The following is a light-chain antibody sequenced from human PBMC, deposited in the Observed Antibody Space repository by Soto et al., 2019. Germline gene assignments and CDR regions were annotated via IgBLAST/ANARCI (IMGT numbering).Light chain of an antibody. V-gene: IGKV3-20*01. J-gene: IGKJ1*01. Sequence: EIALTQSPGTLSLSPGERATLSCRASQSISSSYLAWYQQKPGQAPRLLIYGASTRATGIPDRFSGSGSGTDFTLTISRLESEDFAVYYCQQYGSSPRTLGQGTKVDIK. CDR1: QSISSSY. CDR2: GAS. CDR3: QQYGSSPRT.